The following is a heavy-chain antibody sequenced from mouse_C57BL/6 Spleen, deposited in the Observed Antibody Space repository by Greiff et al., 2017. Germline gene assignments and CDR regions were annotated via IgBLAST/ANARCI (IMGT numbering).Heavy chain of an antibody. J-gene: IGHJ4*01. Sequence: VKLMESGPGLVQPSQSLSITCTVSGFSLTSYGVHWVRQSPGKGLEWLGVIWSGGSTDYNAAFISRLSISKDNSKSQVFFKMNSLQADDTAIYYCASIYYYGSRGAMDYWGQGTSVTVSS. D-gene: IGHD1-1*01. V-gene: IGHV2-2*01. CDR1: GFSLTSYG. CDR3: ASIYYYGSRGAMDY. CDR2: IWSGGST.